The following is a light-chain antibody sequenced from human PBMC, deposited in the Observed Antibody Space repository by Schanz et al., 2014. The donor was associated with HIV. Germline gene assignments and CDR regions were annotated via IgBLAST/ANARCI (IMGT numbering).Light chain of an antibody. Sequence: EIVMTQSPATLSVSPGERATLSCRASQSVSSNLAWYQQKPGQAPRLLIYGVSIRATGIPDRFSGSGSGTDFTLTISSLEPEDFAVYYCQQRYNLFTFGGGTKVEIK. V-gene: IGKV3D-15*01. CDR2: GVS. CDR1: QSVSSN. CDR3: QQRYNLFT. J-gene: IGKJ4*01.